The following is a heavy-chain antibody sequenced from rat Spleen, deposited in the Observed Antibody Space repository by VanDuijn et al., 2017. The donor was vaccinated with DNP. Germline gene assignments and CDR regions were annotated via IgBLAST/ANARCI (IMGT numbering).Heavy chain of an antibody. CDR1: GFTFSHYY. D-gene: IGHD3-1*01. CDR2: SSPSGIRT. Sequence: EVQLVESGGGLVQPGRSLRLSCAASGFTFSHYYMAWVRQGPKKGLEWVAASSPSGIRTYYPDSVNGRFTISRDYATSSLYLQMNSLKSEDTATYYCARVSTSIYWYFDFWGPGTMVTVSS. V-gene: IGHV5-25*01. CDR3: ARVSTSIYWYFDF. J-gene: IGHJ1*01.